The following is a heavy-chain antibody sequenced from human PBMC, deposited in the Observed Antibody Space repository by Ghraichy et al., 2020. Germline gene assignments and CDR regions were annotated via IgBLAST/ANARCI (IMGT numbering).Heavy chain of an antibody. CDR2: FRGSGDII. CDR3: AKDPNGDYVGAFDS. V-gene: IGHV3-23*01. CDR1: GLIFSTYA. D-gene: IGHD4-17*01. J-gene: IGHJ3*02. Sequence: GGSLRLSCAASGLIFSTYAMTWVRQGPGKGLVWVSSFRGSGDIIYYADSVRGLFTVSRDNSQNTLYLQMNSLRAEDTAVYYCAKDPNGDYVGAFDSWGQGTMVTVSS.